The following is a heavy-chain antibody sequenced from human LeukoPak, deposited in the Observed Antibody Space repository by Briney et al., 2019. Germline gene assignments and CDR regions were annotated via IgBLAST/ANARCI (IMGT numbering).Heavy chain of an antibody. Sequence: SVKVSCKASGGTFSSYAISWVRQAPGQGLEWMGGIIPIFGTANYAQKFQGRVTITTDESTSTAYMELSSLRSEDTAVYYCARKLDSSGWHNWFDPWGQGTLVTVSS. CDR2: IIPIFGTA. V-gene: IGHV1-69*05. J-gene: IGHJ5*02. CDR1: GGTFSSYA. D-gene: IGHD6-19*01. CDR3: ARKLDSSGWHNWFDP.